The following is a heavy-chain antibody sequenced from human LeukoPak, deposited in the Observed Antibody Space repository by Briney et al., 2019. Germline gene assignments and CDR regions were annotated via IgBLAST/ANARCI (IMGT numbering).Heavy chain of an antibody. CDR3: WFGGTMVRGVNLDY. Sequence: GGSLRLSCAASGFTFSSYGMHWVRQAPGKRLEWVAFIRYDGSNKYYADSVKGRFTISRDNSKNTLYLQMNSLRAEDTAVYYCWFGGTMVRGVNLDYWGQGTLVTVSS. CDR1: GFTFSSYG. D-gene: IGHD3-10*01. J-gene: IGHJ4*02. V-gene: IGHV3-30*02. CDR2: IRYDGSNK.